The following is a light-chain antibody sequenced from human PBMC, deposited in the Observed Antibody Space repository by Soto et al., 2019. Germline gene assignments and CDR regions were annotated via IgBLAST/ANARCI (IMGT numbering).Light chain of an antibody. J-gene: IGKJ5*01. CDR1: QSVSSY. Sequence: EVVLTQSPATLSLSPGARASLSGRASQSVSSYLAWYQQKPGQARRLLIYDAYNRATGITARFSGSGSGTDFTLTISSLEPEDFAVYYCQQRSNWSITVGQGTRLDIK. CDR3: QQRSNWSIT. V-gene: IGKV3-11*01. CDR2: DAY.